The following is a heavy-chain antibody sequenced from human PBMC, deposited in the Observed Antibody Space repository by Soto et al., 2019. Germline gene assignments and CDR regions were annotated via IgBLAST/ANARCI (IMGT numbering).Heavy chain of an antibody. Sequence: EVPLVESGGGLVQPGGSLRLSCAASGFTFYTDWMTWVRQAPGKGLEWVATIDGGGSAQFYVESVTGRFIISRDNSLTSLYLQMNSLGAEVTAVYSCAGEQWWHVDPWGQGTLVTVSS. CDR3: AGEQWWHVDP. J-gene: IGHJ5*02. CDR2: IDGGGSAQ. CDR1: GFTFYTDW. D-gene: IGHD2-15*01. V-gene: IGHV3-7*01.